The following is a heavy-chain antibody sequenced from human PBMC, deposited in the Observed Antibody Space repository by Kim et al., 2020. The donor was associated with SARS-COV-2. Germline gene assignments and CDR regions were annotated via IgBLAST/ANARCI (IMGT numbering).Heavy chain of an antibody. J-gene: IGHJ4*02. D-gene: IGHD3-10*01. CDR1: GGSFSGYY. Sequence: SETLSLTCAVYGGSFSGYYWSWIRQPPGKGLEWIGEINHSGSTNYNPSLKSRVTISVDTSKNQFSLKLSSVTAADTAVYYCARAVRGVIRNPKPYYFDYWGQGTLVTVSS. V-gene: IGHV4-34*01. CDR3: ARAVRGVIRNPKPYYFDY. CDR2: INHSGST.